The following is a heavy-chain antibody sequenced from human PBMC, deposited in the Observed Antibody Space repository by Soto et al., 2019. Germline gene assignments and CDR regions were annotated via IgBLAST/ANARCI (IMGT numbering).Heavy chain of an antibody. CDR3: DKVKGAPPARFDY. V-gene: IGHV3-23*01. J-gene: IGHJ4*02. CDR1: GFTFSSYA. Sequence: LILSCAASGFTFSSYAMSCVRQAPGKGLEWVSSSSGSGGSTYYAEAVKGRVTISRDNAKNTLDLQMNSLRAEGTAVYWCDKVKGAPPARFDYWAERTLVTVS. CDR2: SSGSGGST. D-gene: IGHD1-26*01.